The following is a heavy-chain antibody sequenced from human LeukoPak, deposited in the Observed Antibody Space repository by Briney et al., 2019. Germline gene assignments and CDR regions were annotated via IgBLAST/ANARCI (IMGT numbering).Heavy chain of an antibody. V-gene: IGHV3-30-3*01. CDR2: ISYDGSNK. CDR3: ARFNLRAGSRDY. CDR1: GFTFSSYA. Sequence: PGGSLRLSCAASGFTFSSYAMHWVRQAPGKGLEWVAVISYDGSNKYYADSVKGRFTISRDNSKNTLYLQMNSLRAEDTAVYYCARFNLRAGSRDYWGQGTLVTVSS. J-gene: IGHJ4*02.